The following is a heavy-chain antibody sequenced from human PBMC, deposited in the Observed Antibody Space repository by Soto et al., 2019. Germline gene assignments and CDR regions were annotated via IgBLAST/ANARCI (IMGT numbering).Heavy chain of an antibody. D-gene: IGHD7-27*01. CDR1: GDSISNLDYF. CDR3: ARGRYCLTGRCFPNWFDS. CDR2: IYKSATT. V-gene: IGHV4-30-4*01. Sequence: SETLSLTCSVSGDSISNLDYFWAWIRQPPGQALEYIGYIYKSATTYYNPSFESRVAISVDTSRSQFSLNVTSVTAADTAVYFCARGRYCLTGRCFPNWFDSWDQGALVTVSS. J-gene: IGHJ5*01.